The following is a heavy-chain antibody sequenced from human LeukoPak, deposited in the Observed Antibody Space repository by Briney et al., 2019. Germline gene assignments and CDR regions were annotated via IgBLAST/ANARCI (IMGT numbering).Heavy chain of an antibody. CDR3: ARAKTVAGTLDY. Sequence: PSETLSLTCTVSGGSISSGDYYWSWIRQPPGKGLEWIGYIYYSGSTYYNPSLKSRVTISVDTSKKQFSLRLTSVTTADTAVYYCARAKTVAGTLDYWGQGTLVTVSS. D-gene: IGHD6-19*01. J-gene: IGHJ4*02. CDR1: GGSISSGDYY. CDR2: IYYSGST. V-gene: IGHV4-30-4*02.